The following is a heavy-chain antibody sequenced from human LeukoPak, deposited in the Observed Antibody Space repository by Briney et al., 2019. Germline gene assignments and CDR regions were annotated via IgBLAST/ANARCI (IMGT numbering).Heavy chain of an antibody. D-gene: IGHD2-8*01. CDR1: GFTVSSNY. CDR2: IYSGGST. CDR3: ARRLMSYDAFDI. V-gene: IGHV3-53*01. J-gene: IGHJ3*02. Sequence: GGSLRLSCAASGFTVSSNYMSWVRQAPGKGLEWVSVIYSGGSTYYADSVKGRFTISRDNAKNSLYLQMNSLRAEDTAVYYCARRLMSYDAFDIWGQGTMVTVSS.